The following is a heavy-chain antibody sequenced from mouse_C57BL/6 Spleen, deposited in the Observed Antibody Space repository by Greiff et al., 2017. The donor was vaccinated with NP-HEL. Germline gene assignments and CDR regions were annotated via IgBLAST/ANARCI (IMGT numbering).Heavy chain of an antibody. CDR3: ARIYYGNYVDYFDY. CDR1: GFTFSDYG. J-gene: IGHJ2*01. CDR2: ISSGSSTI. V-gene: IGHV5-17*01. D-gene: IGHD2-1*01. Sequence: EVHLVESGGGLVKPGGSLKLSCAASGFTFSDYGMHWVRQAPEKGLEWVAYISSGSSTIYYADTVKGRFTISRDNAKNTLFLQMTSLRSEDTAMYYCARIYYGNYVDYFDYWGQGTTLTVSS.